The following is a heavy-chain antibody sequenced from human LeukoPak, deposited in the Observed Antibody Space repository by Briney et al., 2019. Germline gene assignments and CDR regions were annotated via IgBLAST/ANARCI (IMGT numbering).Heavy chain of an antibody. V-gene: IGHV4-39*07. Sequence: SETLSLTCTVSGGSINGSNYYWGWIRQPPGKGLEWIGSIYYSGSTYYSPSLKSRVTISVDTSKNQFSLKLSSVTAADTAVYYCARSSLVTARGSLFQHWGQGTLVTVSS. CDR1: GGSINGSNYY. CDR2: IYYSGST. J-gene: IGHJ1*01. CDR3: ARSSLVTARGSLFQH. D-gene: IGHD2-21*02.